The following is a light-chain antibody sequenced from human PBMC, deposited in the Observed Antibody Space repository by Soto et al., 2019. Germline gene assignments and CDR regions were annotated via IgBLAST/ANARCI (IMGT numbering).Light chain of an antibody. CDR3: VQFHSPTLYT. V-gene: IGKV3-20*01. J-gene: IGKJ2*01. CDR2: GAS. Sequence: EIVLTQSPGTLSLSPGERATLSCRASQSVSSSHLSWYQQKPGQTPRLLIYGASSRATGIADRFGGSGSGTDFSLTISRLEPEDFAVYYCVQFHSPTLYTFGQGTKLEI. CDR1: QSVSSSH.